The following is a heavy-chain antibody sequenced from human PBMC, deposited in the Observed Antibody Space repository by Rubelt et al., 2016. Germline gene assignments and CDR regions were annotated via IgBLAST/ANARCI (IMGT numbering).Heavy chain of an antibody. J-gene: IGHJ4*02. CDR1: SSGGYY. D-gene: IGHD1-26*01. CDR3: ARFPWSRKFDY. Sequence: SSGGYYWSWIRQHPGKGLEWIGYIYYSGSTYYNPSLKSRVTISVDTSKNQFSLKLSSVTAADTAVYYCARFPWSRKFDYWGQGTLVTVSS. V-gene: IGHV4-31*02. CDR2: IYYSGST.